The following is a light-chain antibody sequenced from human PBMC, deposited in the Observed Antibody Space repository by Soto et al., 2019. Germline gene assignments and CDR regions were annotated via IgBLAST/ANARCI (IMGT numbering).Light chain of an antibody. V-gene: IGLV1-51*01. CDR2: DNN. J-gene: IGLJ2*01. Sequence: QPVLTQPPSVSAAPGQKVTISCSGRSSNIGNNYVSWYQQLPGTAPKVLIYDNNKRPSGIPDRFSGSKSGTSATLGITGLQTGDEADYYCGTWDSSLSAVVFGGGTKLTVL. CDR1: SSNIGNNY. CDR3: GTWDSSLSAVV.